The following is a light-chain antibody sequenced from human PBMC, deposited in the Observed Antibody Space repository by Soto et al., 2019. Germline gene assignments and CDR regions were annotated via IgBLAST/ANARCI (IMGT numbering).Light chain of an antibody. J-gene: IGKJ1*01. CDR1: QSIRSW. CDR3: QQYDSFSKT. Sequence: DIQMTQSPSTLSAPVGDRVTITCRASQSIRSWLAWYQQKPGKAPQLLIYDASNLESGVPSRFSGSGSGTEFTLTISSLQPDDFATYYRQQYDSFSKTFGRGTKVDIK. CDR2: DAS. V-gene: IGKV1-5*01.